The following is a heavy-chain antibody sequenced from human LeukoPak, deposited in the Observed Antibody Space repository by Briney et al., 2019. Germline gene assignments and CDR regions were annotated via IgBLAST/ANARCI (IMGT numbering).Heavy chain of an antibody. V-gene: IGHV3-74*01. J-gene: IGHJ4*02. D-gene: IGHD5-18*01. Sequence: GGSLRLSCAASGFTFSIYWMHWVRQPPGKGLVWVSRINSDGSSTSYADSVKGRFTVSRDNAKNTLYLQMNSLRVEDTALYYCARDAPGNTALDYWGQGSLVTVSS. CDR3: ARDAPGNTALDY. CDR1: GFTFSIYW. CDR2: INSDGSST.